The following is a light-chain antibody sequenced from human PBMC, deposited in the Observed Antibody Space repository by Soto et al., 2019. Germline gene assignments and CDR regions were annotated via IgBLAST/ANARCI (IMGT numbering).Light chain of an antibody. J-gene: IGKJ4*01. CDR3: QQRRNWPLT. V-gene: IGKV3-11*01. Sequence: TQSPSTLSGSVGDRVTITCRASQTISSWLAWYQHKPGQAPRLLILNASTRATGIPPRFSGSGSGTDFTLTISRLEPEDFAVYYCQQRRNWPLTFGGGTKVEIK. CDR1: QTISSW. CDR2: NAS.